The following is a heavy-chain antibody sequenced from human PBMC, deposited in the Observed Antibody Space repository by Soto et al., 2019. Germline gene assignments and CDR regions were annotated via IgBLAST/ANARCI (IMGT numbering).Heavy chain of an antibody. CDR3: ARQNGKYSSSSAVDY. J-gene: IGHJ4*02. CDR2: IYYSGST. V-gene: IGHV4-39*01. Sequence: ETLSLTCTVSGGSISSSSYYWGWIRQPPGRGLEWIGSIYYSGSTYYNPSLKSRVSISVDTSKNQFSLKLSSVTAADTAVYYCARQNGKYSSSSAVDYWGQGTLVTVSS. D-gene: IGHD6-6*01. CDR1: GGSISSSSYY.